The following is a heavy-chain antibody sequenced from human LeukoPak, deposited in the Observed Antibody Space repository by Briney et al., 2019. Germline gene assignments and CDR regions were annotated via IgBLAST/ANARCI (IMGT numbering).Heavy chain of an antibody. CDR2: ISGSSSYI. V-gene: IGHV3-21*01. D-gene: IGHD5-18*01. CDR1: GFTFSSYS. Sequence: GGSLRLSCAASGFTFSSYSMNWVRQAPGKGLEWVSSISGSSSYIYYADSVKGRFTISRDNAKNSLYLQMNSLRAEDTAVYYCAKDHFLYSYGSAYYFDYWGQGTLVTVSS. J-gene: IGHJ4*02. CDR3: AKDHFLYSYGSAYYFDY.